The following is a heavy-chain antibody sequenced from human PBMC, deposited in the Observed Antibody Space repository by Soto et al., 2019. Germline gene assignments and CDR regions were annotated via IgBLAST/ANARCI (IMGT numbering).Heavy chain of an antibody. CDR3: AHNLMNYYDSSGYNYGFQH. J-gene: IGHJ1*01. V-gene: IGHV2-5*02. D-gene: IGHD3-22*01. CDR1: GFSLSTSGVG. CDR2: IYWDDDK. Sequence: QITLKESGPTLVKPTQTLTLTCTFSGFSLSTSGVGVGWIRQPPGKALEWLALIYWDDDKRYSPSLKSRLTITKDTSKNHVVLTMTNMDPVDTATYYCAHNLMNYYDSSGYNYGFQHWGQGTLVTVSS.